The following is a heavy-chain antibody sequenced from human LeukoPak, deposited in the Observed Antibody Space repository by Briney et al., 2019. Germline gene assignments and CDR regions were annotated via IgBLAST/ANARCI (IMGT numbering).Heavy chain of an antibody. Sequence: SVKVSCKASGGTFSSYAISWVRQAPGQGLEWMGRIIPILGIANYAQKFQGRVTITADKSTSTAYMELSSLRSEDTAVYYCASPAGSSSWLDAFDIWGQGTMVTVSS. CDR1: GGTFSSYA. V-gene: IGHV1-69*04. J-gene: IGHJ3*02. CDR3: ASPAGSSSWLDAFDI. CDR2: IIPILGIA. D-gene: IGHD6-13*01.